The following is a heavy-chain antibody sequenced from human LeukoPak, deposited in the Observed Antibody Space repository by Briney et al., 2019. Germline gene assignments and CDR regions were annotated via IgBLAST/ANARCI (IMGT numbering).Heavy chain of an antibody. CDR1: GYTFTSYG. CDR3: ARGLSIWFGVYFDY. Sequence: ASVKVSCKASGYTFTSYGISWVRQAPGQGLEWMGWMNPNSGNTGYAQKFQGRVTITRNTSISTAYMELSSLRSEDTAVYYCARGLSIWFGVYFDYWGQGTLVTVSS. D-gene: IGHD3-10*01. CDR2: MNPNSGNT. V-gene: IGHV1-8*03. J-gene: IGHJ4*02.